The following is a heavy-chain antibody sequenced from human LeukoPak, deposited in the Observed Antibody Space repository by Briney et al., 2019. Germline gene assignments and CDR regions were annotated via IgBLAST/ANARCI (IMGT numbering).Heavy chain of an antibody. J-gene: IGHJ4*02. V-gene: IGHV4-34*01. D-gene: IGHD6-13*01. CDR1: GGSFSAYY. CDR2: INHSRST. CDR3: ARDPAPFYSSSADAAYFDY. Sequence: SETLSLTCAVYGGSFSAYYWNWIRQPPGKGLEWIGEINHSRSTNYNPSLKNRVTISIDTSKNQFSLRLSSVTAADTAVYYCARDPAPFYSSSADAAYFDYWGQGTLVTVSS.